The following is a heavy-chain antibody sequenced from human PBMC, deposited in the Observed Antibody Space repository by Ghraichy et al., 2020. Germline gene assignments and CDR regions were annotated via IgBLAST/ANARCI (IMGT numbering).Heavy chain of an antibody. D-gene: IGHD4-17*01. CDR2: INSDGSST. CDR1: GFTFSSYW. CDR3: ARETADYGDFVDY. J-gene: IGHJ4*02. Sequence: SCAASGFTFSSYWMHWVRQAPGKGLVWVSRINSDGSSTSYADSVKGRFTISRDNAKNTLYLQMNSLRAEDTAVYYCARETADYGDFVDYWGQGTLVTVSS. V-gene: IGHV3-74*01.